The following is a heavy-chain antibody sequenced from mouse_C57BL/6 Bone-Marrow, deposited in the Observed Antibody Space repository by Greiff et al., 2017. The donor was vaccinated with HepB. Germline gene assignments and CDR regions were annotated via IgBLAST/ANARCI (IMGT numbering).Heavy chain of an antibody. CDR2: IYPGSGST. D-gene: IGHD1-1*01. CDR1: GYTFTSYW. V-gene: IGHV1-55*01. J-gene: IGHJ2*01. Sequence: QVHVKQSGAELVKPGASVKMSCKASGYTFTSYWITWVKQRPGQGLEWIGDIYPGSGSTNYNEKFKSKATLTVDTSSSTAYMQLSSLTSEDSAVYYCARFYYGSSFDYWGQGTTLTVSS. CDR3: ARFYYGSSFDY.